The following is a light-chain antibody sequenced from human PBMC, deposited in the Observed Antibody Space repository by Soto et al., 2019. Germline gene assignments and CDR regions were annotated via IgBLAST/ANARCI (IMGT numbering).Light chain of an antibody. Sequence: IQMTQSPSSLSASVGDRVTVTCRASQSINIYLNWYQQKPGKAPTLLIYAASNLQSWVPSRFSGGGSRTDFTLTISSLQAEDFATDYCQQSYRSPYTFGQGTKLEIK. CDR1: QSINIY. CDR2: AAS. V-gene: IGKV1-39*01. J-gene: IGKJ2*01. CDR3: QQSYRSPYT.